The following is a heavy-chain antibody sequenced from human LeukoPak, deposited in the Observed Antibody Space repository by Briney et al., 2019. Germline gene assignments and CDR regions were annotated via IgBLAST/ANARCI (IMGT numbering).Heavy chain of an antibody. J-gene: IGHJ4*02. Sequence: GGSLRLSCAASGFTFSSYKMNWVRQGPGKGLEWVGRIKSKTDGGTADYAAPIKGRFTMSRDDSKNTLYLQLSSLKSGDTAVYYCTTYRCSGGSCFFDYWGKGTLVIVSS. CDR3: TTYRCSGGSCFFDY. V-gene: IGHV3-15*01. D-gene: IGHD2-15*01. CDR2: IKSKTDGGTA. CDR1: GFTFSSYK.